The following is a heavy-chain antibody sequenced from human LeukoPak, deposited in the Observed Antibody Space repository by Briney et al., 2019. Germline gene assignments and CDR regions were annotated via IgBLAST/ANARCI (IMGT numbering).Heavy chain of an antibody. V-gene: IGHV4-59*01. CDR1: GGSISIYY. D-gene: IGHD4-23*01. CDR3: ARVQAYGGKGYFDY. Sequence: SETLSLTCTVSGGSISIYYWSWIRQPPGKGLEWIGYIYYSGSTNYNPSLKSRVTISVDTSKNQFSLKLSSVTAADTAVYYCARVQAYGGKGYFDYWGQGTLVTVSS. CDR2: IYYSGST. J-gene: IGHJ4*02.